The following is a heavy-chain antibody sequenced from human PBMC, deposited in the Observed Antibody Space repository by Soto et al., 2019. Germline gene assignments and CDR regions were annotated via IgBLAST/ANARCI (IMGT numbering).Heavy chain of an antibody. V-gene: IGHV4-39*01. Sequence: SETLSLTCTVSGGSISSSSYYWGWIRQPPGKGLEWIGSIYYSGSTYYNPSLKSRVTISVDTSKNQFSLKLSSVTAADTAVYYCARHQTVVAATRYYYYYMDVWGKGTTVTVSS. CDR1: GGSISSSSYY. J-gene: IGHJ6*03. CDR2: IYYSGST. D-gene: IGHD2-15*01. CDR3: ARHQTVVAATRYYYYYMDV.